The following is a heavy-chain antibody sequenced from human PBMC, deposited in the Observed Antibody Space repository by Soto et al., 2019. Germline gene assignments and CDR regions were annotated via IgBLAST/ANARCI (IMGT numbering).Heavy chain of an antibody. CDR1: GFTVSSNY. Sequence: GGSLRLSCAASGFTVSSNYMSWVRQAPGKGLEWVSAIYSGGSTYYADSVKGRFTISRDNSKNTLYLQMNSLRAEDTAVYYCATTVTTHYYYGMDVWGQGTTVTVSS. V-gene: IGHV3-53*01. CDR2: IYSGGST. CDR3: ATTVTTHYYYGMDV. J-gene: IGHJ6*02. D-gene: IGHD4-17*01.